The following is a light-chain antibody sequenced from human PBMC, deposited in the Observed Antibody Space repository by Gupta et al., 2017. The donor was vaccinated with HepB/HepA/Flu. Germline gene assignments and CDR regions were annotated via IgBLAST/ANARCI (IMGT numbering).Light chain of an antibody. CDR2: AAS. Sequence: AIRMTQSPSSFSASTGDRVTITCRANQGISSYLAWYQQKPGKAPKLLIYAASTLQSGVPSRFSGSGSGTDFTLTISCLQSEDFATYYCQQYYSYPRTFGQGTKVEIK. CDR1: QGISSY. CDR3: QQYYSYPRT. J-gene: IGKJ1*01. V-gene: IGKV1-8*01.